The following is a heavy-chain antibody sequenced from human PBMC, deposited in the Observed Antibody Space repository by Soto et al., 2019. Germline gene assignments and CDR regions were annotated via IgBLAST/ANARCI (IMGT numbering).Heavy chain of an antibody. CDR3: AKKVNSGPGSQYFDY. CDR2: FRTSGDGGTT. CDR1: GFTFSSYS. Sequence: EVQLLESGGGLVQPGGSLRLSCAASGFTFSSYSMSWVRQAPGKGLEWVSGFRTSGDGGTTYYADSVKVRFTSSRDNSKNMLFMQMNSLRAEDTAIYYCAKKVNSGPGSQYFDYWGQGTLVTVSS. D-gene: IGHD3-10*01. J-gene: IGHJ4*02. V-gene: IGHV3-23*01.